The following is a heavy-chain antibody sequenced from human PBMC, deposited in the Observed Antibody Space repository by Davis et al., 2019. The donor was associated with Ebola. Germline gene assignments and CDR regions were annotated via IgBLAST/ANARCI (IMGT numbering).Heavy chain of an antibody. D-gene: IGHD6-19*01. J-gene: IGHJ4*02. CDR1: GGTFSSYA. CDR2: IIPIFGTA. Sequence: SVKVSCKASGGTFSSYAISWVRQAPGQGLEWLGGIIPIFGTANYAQQFQGRVTITADESTSTAYMELSSLRSEDTAVYYCAKGLKVSGWYYFDYWGQGTLVTVSS. CDR3: AKGLKVSGWYYFDY. V-gene: IGHV1-69*13.